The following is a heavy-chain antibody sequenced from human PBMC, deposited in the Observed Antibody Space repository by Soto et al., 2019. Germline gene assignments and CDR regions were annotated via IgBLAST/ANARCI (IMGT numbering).Heavy chain of an antibody. D-gene: IGHD5-12*01. CDR3: AKEWRYYYGMDV. V-gene: IGHV3-30*18. CDR2: ISYDGSNK. Sequence: GGSLRLSCAASGFTFSSYGMHWVLQAPGKGLEWVAVISYDGSNKYYADSVKGRFTISRDNSKNTLYLQMNSLRAEDTAVYYCAKEWRYYYGMDVWGQGTTVTVSS. CDR1: GFTFSSYG. J-gene: IGHJ6*02.